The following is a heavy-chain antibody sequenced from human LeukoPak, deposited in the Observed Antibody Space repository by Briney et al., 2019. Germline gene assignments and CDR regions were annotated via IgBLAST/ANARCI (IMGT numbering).Heavy chain of an antibody. CDR1: GFTFSSYG. CDR3: AREKQQLDGIDY. D-gene: IGHD6-13*01. CDR2: IRYDGSNK. J-gene: IGHJ4*02. V-gene: IGHV3-30*02. Sequence: GGSLRLSCAASGFTFSSYGMHWVRQAPGKGLEWVAFIRYDGSNKYYADSVKGRFTISRDNSKNTLYLQMNSLRAADTAVYYCAREKQQLDGIDYWGQGTLVTVSS.